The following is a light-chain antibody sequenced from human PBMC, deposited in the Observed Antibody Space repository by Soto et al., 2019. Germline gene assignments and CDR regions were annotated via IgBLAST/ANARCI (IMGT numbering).Light chain of an antibody. CDR2: DNN. CDR1: SSNIGAGYD. J-gene: IGLJ2*01. CDR3: QSYDSSLSGSV. V-gene: IGLV1-40*01. Sequence: QAVLTQPPSASGSPGQRVTISCTGSSSNIGAGYDVHWYQQLPGTAPKLLIYDNNNRPSGVPDRFSGSKSGTSASLAITGLQAEDEADYYCQSYDSSLSGSVFGGGTKLTVL.